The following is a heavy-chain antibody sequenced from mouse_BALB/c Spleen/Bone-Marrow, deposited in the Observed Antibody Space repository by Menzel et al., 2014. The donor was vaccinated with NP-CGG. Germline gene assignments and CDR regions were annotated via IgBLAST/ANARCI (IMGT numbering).Heavy chain of an antibody. V-gene: IGHV1-7*01. CDR3: ARWGDDGTFDY. CDR2: INPSTGYT. Sequence: VQLQQSGAELAKPGASVKMSCKASGYTFTSYWMHWVKQRPGQGLEWIGYINPSTGYTEYNQKFEDKATLTADKSSSTAYMQLSSLTSEDSAAYYCARWGDDGTFDYWGQGTTLTVSS. J-gene: IGHJ2*01. D-gene: IGHD2-12*01. CDR1: GYTFTSYW.